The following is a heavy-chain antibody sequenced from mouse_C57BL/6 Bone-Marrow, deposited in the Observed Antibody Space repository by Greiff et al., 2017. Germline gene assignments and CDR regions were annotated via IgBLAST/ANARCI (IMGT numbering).Heavy chain of an antibody. V-gene: IGHV1-63*01. CDR1: GYTFTNYW. J-gene: IGHJ2*01. CDR3: ARSNCDVDFAY. Sequence: VQLQQSGAELVRPGTSVKMSCTASGYTFTNYWIGWAKQRPGHGLEWIGDIYPGGGYTNYTEKFKGKATLTADKSSSTAYMQFSSLTSEDSAIYYCARSNCDVDFAYWGQGTTLTVSS. D-gene: IGHD4-1*02. CDR2: IYPGGGYT.